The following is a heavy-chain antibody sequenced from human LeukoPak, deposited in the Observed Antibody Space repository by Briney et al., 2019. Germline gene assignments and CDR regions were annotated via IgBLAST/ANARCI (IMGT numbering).Heavy chain of an antibody. Sequence: KSGGSLRLSCAASEFSVGSNYMTWVRQAPGKGLEWVSSISSSSSYIYYADSVKGRFTISRDNAKNSLYLQMNSLRAEDTAVYYCAELGITMIGGVWGKGTTVTISS. CDR1: EFSVGSNY. CDR2: ISSSSSYI. D-gene: IGHD3-10*02. CDR3: AELGITMIGGV. J-gene: IGHJ6*04. V-gene: IGHV3-21*01.